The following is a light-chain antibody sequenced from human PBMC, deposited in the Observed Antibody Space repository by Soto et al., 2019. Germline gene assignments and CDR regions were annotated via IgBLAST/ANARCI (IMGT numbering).Light chain of an antibody. V-gene: IGKV1-39*01. Sequence: DIQMTQSPSSLSASVGDRVTIXXRXSQSISSXLNWYQQKPGKAPXLLIYAPSSLQSGVPSRFSGSGSGTDFTLTISSLQPEDIATYYCQQSYSTPPWTFGQGTKVDIK. CDR2: APS. CDR1: QSISSX. CDR3: QQSYSTPPWT. J-gene: IGKJ1*01.